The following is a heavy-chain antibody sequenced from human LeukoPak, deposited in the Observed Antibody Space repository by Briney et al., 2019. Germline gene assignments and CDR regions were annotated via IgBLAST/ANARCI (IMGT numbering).Heavy chain of an antibody. Sequence: SETLSLTCTVSGGPINSYYWSWIRQPPEKGLEWVGYIYYSGSTNYKPSLKRRVTISVDTSKNQFSLKVSSVTAADTAVYYCASSRSSSGWSLIDYWGQGALVTVSS. J-gene: IGHJ4*02. CDR1: GGPINSYY. CDR3: ASSRSSSGWSLIDY. V-gene: IGHV4-59*01. D-gene: IGHD6-19*01. CDR2: IYYSGST.